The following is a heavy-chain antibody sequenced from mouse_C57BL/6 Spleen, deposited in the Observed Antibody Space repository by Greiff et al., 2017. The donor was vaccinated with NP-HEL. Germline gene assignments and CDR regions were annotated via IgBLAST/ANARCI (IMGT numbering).Heavy chain of an antibody. D-gene: IGHD1-1*01. Sequence: VQLQQSGPGLAKPSQTLSLTCSVTGYSITSDYWNWIRKFPGNKLEYMGYISYSGSTYYNPSLKSRISITRDTSKNQYYLQLNSVTTEDTATYYCARYYGSSYSDWYFDVWGTGTTVTVSS. CDR3: ARYYGSSYSDWYFDV. V-gene: IGHV3-8*01. J-gene: IGHJ1*03. CDR2: ISYSGST. CDR1: GYSITSDY.